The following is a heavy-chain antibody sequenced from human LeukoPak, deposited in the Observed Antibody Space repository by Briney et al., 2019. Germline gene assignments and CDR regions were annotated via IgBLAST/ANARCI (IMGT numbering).Heavy chain of an antibody. V-gene: IGHV3-23*01. D-gene: IGHD5-18*01. Sequence: PGGSLRLSCAASGFTFSSYGMSWVRQAPGKGLEWVSGISGSGGSTYYADSVKGRFTISRDNSKNTLYLQMNSLRAEDTAVYYCQAMDTAEAFDIWGQGTMVTVSS. CDR2: ISGSGGST. CDR3: QAMDTAEAFDI. CDR1: GFTFSSYG. J-gene: IGHJ3*02.